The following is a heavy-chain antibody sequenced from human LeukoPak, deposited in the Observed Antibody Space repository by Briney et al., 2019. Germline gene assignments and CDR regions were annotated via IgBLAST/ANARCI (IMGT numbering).Heavy chain of an antibody. CDR2: INHSGST. Sequence: SETLSLTCAVYGGSFSGYYWSWIRQPPGKGLEWIGEINHSGSTNYNPSLKSRVTIPVDTSKNQFSLKLSSVTAADTAVYYCARGVERMGLDYWGQGTLVTVSS. CDR3: ARGVERMGLDY. CDR1: GGSFSGYY. V-gene: IGHV4-34*01. J-gene: IGHJ4*02. D-gene: IGHD5-24*01.